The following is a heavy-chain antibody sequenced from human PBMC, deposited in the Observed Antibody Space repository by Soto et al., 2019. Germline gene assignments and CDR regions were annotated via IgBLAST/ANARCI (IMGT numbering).Heavy chain of an antibody. Sequence: GASVKVSCKASGYTFTSYYMHWVRQAPGQGLEWMGIINPSGGSTSYAQKFQGRVTMTRDTSTSTVYMELSSLRSEDTAVYYCARVGRRITIFGVVITPRILAYYGMDVWGQGTTVTVSS. CDR3: ARVGRRITIFGVVITPRILAYYGMDV. CDR2: INPSGGST. CDR1: GYTFTSYY. D-gene: IGHD3-3*01. J-gene: IGHJ6*02. V-gene: IGHV1-46*01.